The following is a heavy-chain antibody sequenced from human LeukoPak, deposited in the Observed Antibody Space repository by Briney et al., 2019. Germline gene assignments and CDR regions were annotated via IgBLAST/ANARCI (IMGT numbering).Heavy chain of an antibody. CDR1: GFTFSSYG. D-gene: IGHD4-17*01. CDR2: ISYDGSNK. Sequence: GRSLRLSCAASGFTFSSYGMHWVRQAPGKGLEWVAVISYDGSNKYYADSVKGRFTISRDNSKNTLYLQMNSLRAEDTAVYYCAKAGYGDYVSDYWGQGTLVTVSS. J-gene: IGHJ4*02. V-gene: IGHV3-30*18. CDR3: AKAGYGDYVSDY.